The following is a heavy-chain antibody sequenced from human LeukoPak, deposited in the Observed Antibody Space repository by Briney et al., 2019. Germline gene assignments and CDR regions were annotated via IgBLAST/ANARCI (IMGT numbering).Heavy chain of an antibody. Sequence: PGGSLRLSCAASGFTFNNFAMNWVRQAPGKGLEWVSAISATGGSAYYADSVKGRFTISRDNSTNTLYLQMNSLRAEDTAVYYCAKRPVYCSGGSCPELDYWGQGTLVTVSS. V-gene: IGHV3-23*01. CDR2: ISATGGSA. CDR3: AKRPVYCSGGSCPELDY. J-gene: IGHJ4*02. D-gene: IGHD2-15*01. CDR1: GFTFNNFA.